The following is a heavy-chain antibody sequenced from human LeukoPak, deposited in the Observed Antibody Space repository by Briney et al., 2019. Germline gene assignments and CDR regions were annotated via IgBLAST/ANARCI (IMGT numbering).Heavy chain of an antibody. Sequence: GGSLRLSCAASGFTFSNYWMHWVRQAPGKGLVWVSRINSDGINTSYADSVKGRFTISIDNAKNTLNLQMNSLRAEDTAVYYCARDLGQYYDTSDNWFDPWGQGTLVTVSS. CDR3: ARDLGQYYDTSDNWFDP. D-gene: IGHD3-22*01. V-gene: IGHV3-74*01. CDR1: GFTFSNYW. J-gene: IGHJ5*02. CDR2: INSDGINT.